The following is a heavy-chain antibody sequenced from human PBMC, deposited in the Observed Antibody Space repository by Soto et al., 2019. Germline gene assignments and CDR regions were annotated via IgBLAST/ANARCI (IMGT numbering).Heavy chain of an antibody. CDR3: ARDRPTPGRWLQYFDY. J-gene: IGHJ4*02. D-gene: IGHD3-10*01. CDR1: GGTFSSYT. V-gene: IGHV1-69*04. CDR2: IIPILGIA. Sequence: GASVKVSCKASGGTFSSYTISWGRQAPGQGLEWMGRIIPILGIANYAQKFQGRVTITADKSTSTAYMELSSLRSEDTAVYYCARDRPTPGRWLQYFDYWGQGTLVTVSS.